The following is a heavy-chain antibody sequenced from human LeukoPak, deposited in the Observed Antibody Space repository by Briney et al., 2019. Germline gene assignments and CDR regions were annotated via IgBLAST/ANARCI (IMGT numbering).Heavy chain of an antibody. V-gene: IGHV3-23*01. CDR3: AKIGYGSGSSKRYYFDY. CDR2: ISGSGGTT. CDR1: GFTFSSYA. Sequence: GGSLRLSCAASGFTFSSYAMSWVRQAPGKWRESLSAISGSGGTTYYADSVKGRFTISRDNSKNTLYLQMNSLRAEDTAVYYCAKIGYGSGSSKRYYFDYWGQGTLVTVSS. J-gene: IGHJ4*02. D-gene: IGHD3-10*01.